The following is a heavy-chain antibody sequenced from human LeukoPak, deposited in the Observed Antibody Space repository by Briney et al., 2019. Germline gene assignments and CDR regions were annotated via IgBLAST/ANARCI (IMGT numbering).Heavy chain of an antibody. Sequence: PGGSLRLSCAASGFTFSNYWMHWVRQAPGKGLVWISRIKSDGSRTDYADSVKGRFTISRDNAKNTLYLQMNSLRAEDTAVYYCAKDPLFMLEPVSTLGDYFDYWGQGTLVTVSS. D-gene: IGHD2/OR15-2a*01. J-gene: IGHJ4*02. CDR2: IKSDGSRT. CDR3: AKDPLFMLEPVSTLGDYFDY. CDR1: GFTFSNYW. V-gene: IGHV3-74*01.